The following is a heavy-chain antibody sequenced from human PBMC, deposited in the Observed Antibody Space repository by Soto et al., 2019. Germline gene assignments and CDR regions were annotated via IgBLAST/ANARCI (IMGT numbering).Heavy chain of an antibody. CDR2: VNPGSGYK. CDR1: GDVFPSYD. Sequence: QVQLVQSGAEVKKPGASVKVSCKASGDVFPSYDITWVRQAPGHGLEWMGWVNPGSGYKGYAQKFQGRVTMTRNMSISTVYMELSSLRSEDTAVYYGAKAVPRHYYMDVWGKGTTVTVSS. V-gene: IGHV1-8*01. CDR3: AKAVPRHYYMDV. J-gene: IGHJ6*03.